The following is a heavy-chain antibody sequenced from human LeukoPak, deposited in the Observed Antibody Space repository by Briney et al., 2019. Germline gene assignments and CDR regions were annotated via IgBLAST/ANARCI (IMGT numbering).Heavy chain of an antibody. V-gene: IGHV3-74*01. CDR3: TGSSPGPNAFDI. J-gene: IGHJ3*02. CDR1: GFTFSNYW. Sequence: GGSLRLSCAASGFTFSNYWMHWVRQAPGKGLVWVSRIGSYTTYADAVKGRFTISRDNAKSTVHLQMNSLRAEDTAVYYCTGSSPGPNAFDIWGQGTMVTVSS. D-gene: IGHD3-10*01. CDR2: IGSYT.